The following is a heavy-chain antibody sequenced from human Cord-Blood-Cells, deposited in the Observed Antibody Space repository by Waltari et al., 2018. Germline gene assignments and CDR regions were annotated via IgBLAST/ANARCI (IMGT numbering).Heavy chain of an antibody. CDR3: ARFSGSFDY. V-gene: IGHV4-39*01. J-gene: IGHJ4*02. D-gene: IGHD1-26*01. CDR2: NYYSGST. Sequence: QLQLQESGPGLVKLSETLSLTCTVSAGSISSSSYYWGWIRQPPGTGLEWIGSNYYSGSTYYNPSLKSRVTISVDTSKNQCSLKLSSVTAADTAVYYCARFSGSFDYWGQGTLVTVSS. CDR1: AGSISSSSYY.